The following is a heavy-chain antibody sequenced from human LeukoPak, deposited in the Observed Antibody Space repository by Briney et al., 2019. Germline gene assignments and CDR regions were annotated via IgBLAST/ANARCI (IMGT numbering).Heavy chain of an antibody. D-gene: IGHD3-22*01. V-gene: IGHV3-23*01. J-gene: IGHJ4*02. CDR1: GFTFSSYA. CDR2: ISGSGGST. CDR3: AKGRAHYYDSSGHFDY. Sequence: PGGSLRLSCAASGFTFSSYAMSWVRQAPGKGLEWVSAISGSGGSTYYADSVKGRFTISRDNSKNTLYLQMNSLRAEDTAVYYCAKGRAHYYDSSGHFDYWGQGTLVTVSS.